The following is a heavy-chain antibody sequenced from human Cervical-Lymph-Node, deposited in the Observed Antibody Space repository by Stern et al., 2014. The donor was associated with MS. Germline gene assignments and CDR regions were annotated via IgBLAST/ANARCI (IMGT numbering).Heavy chain of an antibody. J-gene: IGHJ5*01. CDR1: GV. Sequence: VQLVQSGADVKKPGSSVRVSCKASGVISWLREAPGHGLAWMRGIIRAVGTEQYTHTLQGRLTITADKSTNTTYMELSSLRSDDTAVYYCARGAGDNWFDSWGQGTLVSVSS. CDR3: ARGAGDNWFDS. CDR2: IIRAVGTE. V-gene: IGHV1-69*06. D-gene: IGHD3-10*01.